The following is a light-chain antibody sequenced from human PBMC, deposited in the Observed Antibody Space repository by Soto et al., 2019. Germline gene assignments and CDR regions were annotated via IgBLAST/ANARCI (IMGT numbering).Light chain of an antibody. Sequence: QSVLTQPPSVSAAPGQKVTIPCSGGSSNIGSNDVCWCQQVPGTAPKVLIYDNNKRPSGIPDRFSGSKSGTSATLGISGLQTGDEADYYCGTWHSDSYVFGSGTKVTVL. J-gene: IGLJ1*01. CDR1: SSNIGSND. V-gene: IGLV1-51*01. CDR3: GTWHSDSYV. CDR2: DNN.